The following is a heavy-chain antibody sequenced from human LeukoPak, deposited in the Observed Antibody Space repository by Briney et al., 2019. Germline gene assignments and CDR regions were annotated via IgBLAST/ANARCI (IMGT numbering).Heavy chain of an antibody. D-gene: IGHD3-3*01. J-gene: IGHJ4*02. V-gene: IGHV3-23*01. CDR2: ISGSGGST. Sequence: GESLRLSCAGSGFIFYDYAMSWVRQVPGKGLEWVSGISGSGGSTYYADSVKGRFTISRDNSKNTLYLQMNSLRAEDTAVYYCAKVIYDFWSGYSDYWGQGTLVTVSS. CDR3: AKVIYDFWSGYSDY. CDR1: GFIFYDYA.